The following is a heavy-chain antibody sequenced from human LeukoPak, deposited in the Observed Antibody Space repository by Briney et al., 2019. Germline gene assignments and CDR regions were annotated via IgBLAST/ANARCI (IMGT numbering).Heavy chain of an antibody. V-gene: IGHV4-34*01. J-gene: IGHJ4*02. CDR3: ARGLPWHYAFDY. CDR2: INHSGST. CDR1: GGSFSGYY. Sequence: PSETRSLTCAVYGGSFSGYYWSWIRKPPGKGLEWIGEINHSGSTNYNPSLKSRVTISVDTSKNQYSLKLSSVTAADTAVYYCARGLPWHYAFDYWGQGTLVTVSS. D-gene: IGHD1-7*01.